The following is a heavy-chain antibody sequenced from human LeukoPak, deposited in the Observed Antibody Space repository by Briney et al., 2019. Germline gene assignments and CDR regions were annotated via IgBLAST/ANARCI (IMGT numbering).Heavy chain of an antibody. CDR1: GGSISSYY. D-gene: IGHD4-17*01. CDR3: ARVSDFGDYLIN. V-gene: IGHV4-59*01. CDR2: IYYSGST. Sequence: SETLSISCTVSGGSISSYYWRWIQQPPGEGLEWIGYIYYSGSTNYNPSLKSRVTISVDTFKNQFSLKLSSVTAADTAVYYCARVSDFGDYLINWGQGTLVTVSS. J-gene: IGHJ4*02.